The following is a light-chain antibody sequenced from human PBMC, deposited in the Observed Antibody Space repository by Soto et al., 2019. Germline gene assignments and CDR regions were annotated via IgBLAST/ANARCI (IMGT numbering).Light chain of an antibody. Sequence: QSALTQPASVSGSPGQSITISCTGTSSDVGGYNYVSWYQQHPGKAPKLMIYEVSKRPSGVSNRFSGSKSGNTASLTISGLQAEDECDYYCSSYTSSSTVVFGGGTQLTVL. J-gene: IGLJ2*01. CDR3: SSYTSSSTVV. CDR1: SSDVGGYNY. CDR2: EVS. V-gene: IGLV2-14*01.